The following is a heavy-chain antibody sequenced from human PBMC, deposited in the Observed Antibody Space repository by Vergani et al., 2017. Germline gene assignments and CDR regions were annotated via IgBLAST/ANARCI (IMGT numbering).Heavy chain of an antibody. D-gene: IGHD5-18*01. V-gene: IGHV1-69*08. J-gene: IGHJ6*02. CDR1: GGTFSSYT. CDR3: AREDTGTAMVPPGYYYYYYGMDV. Sequence: QVQLVQSGAEVKKPGSSVKVSCKASGGTFSSYTISWVRQAPGQVLEWMGRIIPILGIANYAQKFQGRVTITADKSTSTAYMELSSLRSEDTAVYYCAREDTGTAMVPPGYYYYYYGMDVWGQGTTVTVSS. CDR2: IIPILGIA.